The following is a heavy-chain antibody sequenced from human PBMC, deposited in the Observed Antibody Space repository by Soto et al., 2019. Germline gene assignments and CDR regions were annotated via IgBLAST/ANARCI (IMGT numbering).Heavy chain of an antibody. CDR2: IIPIFGTA. CDR3: ARSSAHYCSSTSCYGRWFDP. J-gene: IGHJ5*02. Sequence: SVKVSCKASGDPFSNYAITWVRQAPGQGLEWMGGIIPIFGTANYAQKFQGRVTITADESTSTAYMELSSLRSEDTAVYYCARSSAHYCSSTSCYGRWFDPWGQGTLVTVSS. V-gene: IGHV1-69*13. D-gene: IGHD2-2*01. CDR1: GDPFSNYA.